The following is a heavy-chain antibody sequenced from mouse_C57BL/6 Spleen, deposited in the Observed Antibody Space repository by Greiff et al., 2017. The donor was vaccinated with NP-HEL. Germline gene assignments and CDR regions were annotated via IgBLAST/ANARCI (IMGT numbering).Heavy chain of an antibody. CDR3: TGGAYY. V-gene: IGHV1-15*01. J-gene: IGHJ2*01. Sequence: VKLVESGAELVRPGASVTLSCKASGYTFTDYEMHWVKQTPVHGLEWIGAIDPETGGTAYNQKFKGKAILTADKSSSTAYMELRSLTSEDSAVYYCTGGAYYWGQGTTLTVSS. D-gene: IGHD3-1*01. CDR2: IDPETGGT. CDR1: GYTFTDYE.